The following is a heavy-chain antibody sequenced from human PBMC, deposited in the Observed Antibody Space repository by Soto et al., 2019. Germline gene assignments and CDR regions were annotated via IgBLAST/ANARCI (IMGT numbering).Heavy chain of an antibody. D-gene: IGHD2-2*01. CDR1: GYTFTGYY. CDR2: INPNSGGT. Sequence: ASVKVSCKASGYTFTGYYMHWVRQAPGQGLEWMGWINPNSGGTNYAQKFQGRVTMTRDTSISTAYMELSRLRSDDPAVYICARGLACRGSCKLSSIYYRIEVWGQRTTDTVSS. V-gene: IGHV1-2*02. CDR3: ARGLACRGSCKLSSIYYRIEV. J-gene: IGHJ6*02.